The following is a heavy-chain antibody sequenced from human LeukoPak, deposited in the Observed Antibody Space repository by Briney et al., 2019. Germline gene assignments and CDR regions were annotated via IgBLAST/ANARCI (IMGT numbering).Heavy chain of an antibody. V-gene: IGHV3-11*05. CDR3: ARADSSSWFDY. CDR1: GFSFSDYY. CDR2: ISSSGSST. J-gene: IGHJ4*02. D-gene: IGHD3-22*01. Sequence: GGSLRLSCAASGFSFSDYYMVWIRQAPGKGPEWISVISSSGSSTNYADSVRGRFTVSRDNAKNSLLLQMNRLRPEDSAVYYCARADSSSWFDYWGQGTLVTVSS.